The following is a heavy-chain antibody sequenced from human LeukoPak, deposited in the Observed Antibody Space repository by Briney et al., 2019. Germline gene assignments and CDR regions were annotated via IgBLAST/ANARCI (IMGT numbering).Heavy chain of an antibody. CDR2: INSDGSST. D-gene: IGHD3-3*01. Sequence: GGSLRLSCAASRFTFSTYWMHWVRQAPGKGLVWVSRINSDGSSTGYADSVKGRFTISRDNAKNTLYLQMNSLKVEDTAVYYCAKTSFWDGSGHYYYMDVWGKGTSVTVSS. J-gene: IGHJ6*03. V-gene: IGHV3-74*01. CDR3: AKTSFWDGSGHYYYMDV. CDR1: RFTFSTYW.